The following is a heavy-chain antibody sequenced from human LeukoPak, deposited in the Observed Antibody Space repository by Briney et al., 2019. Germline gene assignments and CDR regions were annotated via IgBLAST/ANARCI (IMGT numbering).Heavy chain of an antibody. Sequence: PGGSLRLPCAASGFTFSSYAMTWVRQAPEKGLEWVSAISGSGVSTYYADSVKGRFTISRDNSKNTLYLQMNSLGAEDTAVYYCAKSPTTMYPFDSWGQGTLVTVSS. V-gene: IGHV3-23*01. J-gene: IGHJ4*02. CDR2: ISGSGVST. D-gene: IGHD3-10*02. CDR1: GFTFSSYA. CDR3: AKSPTTMYPFDS.